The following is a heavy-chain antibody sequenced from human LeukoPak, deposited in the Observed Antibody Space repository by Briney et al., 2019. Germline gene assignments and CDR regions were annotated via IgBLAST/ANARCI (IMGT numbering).Heavy chain of an antibody. D-gene: IGHD6-19*01. CDR2: TYYRSKWYN. J-gene: IGHJ5*02. CDR3: AREGSSGWYVNWFDP. V-gene: IGHV6-1*01. CDR1: GDSVSSNSAS. Sequence: SPTLSLTCAISGDSVSSNSASWNWLRQSPSRGLEWLGSTYYRSKWYNDYAVSVKSRITINPDTSKNQFSLQLNSVTPEDTAVYYCAREGSSGWYVNWFDPWGQGTLVTVSS.